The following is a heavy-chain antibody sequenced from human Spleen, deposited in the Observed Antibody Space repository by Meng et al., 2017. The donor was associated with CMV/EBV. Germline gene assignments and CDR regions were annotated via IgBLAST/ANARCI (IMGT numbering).Heavy chain of an antibody. CDR2: IRNDESDV. D-gene: IGHD2/OR15-2a*01. CDR3: AKTSHADFYYYGMDV. V-gene: IGHV3-30*02. J-gene: IGHJ6*02. Sequence: MDGVGQAQGKGLDWVELIRNDESDVYYADSVKGRFTISRDNSKDTLFLHMNSLRAEDTAVYYCAKTSHADFYYYGMDVWGQGTTVTVSS.